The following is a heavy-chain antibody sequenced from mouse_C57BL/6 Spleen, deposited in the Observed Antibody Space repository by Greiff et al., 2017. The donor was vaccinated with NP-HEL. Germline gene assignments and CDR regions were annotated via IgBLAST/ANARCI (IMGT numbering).Heavy chain of an antibody. CDR2: INYDGSST. J-gene: IGHJ4*01. CDR3: ARDHGDY. V-gene: IGHV5-16*01. Sequence: DVHLVESEGGLVQPGSSMKLSCTASGFTFSDYYMAWVRQVPEKGLEWVANINYDGSSTYYLDSLKSRFIISRDNAKNILYLQMSSLKSEDTATYYCARDHGDYWGQGTSVTVSS. CDR1: GFTFSDYY.